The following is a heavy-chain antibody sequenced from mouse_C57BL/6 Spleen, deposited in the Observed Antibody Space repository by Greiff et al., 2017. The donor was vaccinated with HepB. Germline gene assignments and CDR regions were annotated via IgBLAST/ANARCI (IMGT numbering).Heavy chain of an antibody. CDR1: GFSLTSYG. Sequence: VQLQESGPGLVQPSQSLSITCTVSGFSLTSYGVHWVRQSPGKGLEWLGVIWSGGSTDYNAAFISRLSISKDNSKSQVFFKMNSLQADDTAIYYCARLHDGYYVDYYAMDYWGQGTSVTVSS. J-gene: IGHJ4*01. V-gene: IGHV2-2*01. CDR2: IWSGGST. D-gene: IGHD2-3*01. CDR3: ARLHDGYYVDYYAMDY.